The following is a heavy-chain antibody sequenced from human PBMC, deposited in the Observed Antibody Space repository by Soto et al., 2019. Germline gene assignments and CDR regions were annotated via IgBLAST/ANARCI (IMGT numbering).Heavy chain of an antibody. J-gene: IGHJ6*03. V-gene: IGHV4-34*01. CDR2: IDHSGST. D-gene: IGHD1-26*01. Sequence: QVQLQQWGAGLLRPSETLSLTCAVYGGSFSGSYWSWVRQPPGKGLEWIGEIDHSGSTSYNPSLKSRVTISIDTSKNQFSLKVSSVTAADTAVYHCARGRRRLGYMDVCDKGTTVTVSS. CDR3: ARGRRRLGYMDV. CDR1: GGSFSGSY.